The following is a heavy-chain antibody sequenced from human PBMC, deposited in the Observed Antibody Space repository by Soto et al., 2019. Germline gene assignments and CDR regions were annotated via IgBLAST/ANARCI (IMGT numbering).Heavy chain of an antibody. CDR2: IYYSGST. Sequence: QVQLQESGPGLVKPSETLSLTCTVSGGSISSYYWSWIRQPPPKGLEWVGYIYYSGSTNYNPSLKSRVNISVDTSKNQFPLKLSSVTAADTAVYYCARGHYGDYGELNFDYSGQGTLVTVSS. V-gene: IGHV4-59*01. D-gene: IGHD4-17*01. J-gene: IGHJ4*02. CDR3: ARGHYGDYGELNFDY. CDR1: GGSISSYY.